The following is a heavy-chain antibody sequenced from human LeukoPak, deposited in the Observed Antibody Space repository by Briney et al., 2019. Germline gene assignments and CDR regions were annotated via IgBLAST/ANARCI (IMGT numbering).Heavy chain of an antibody. CDR2: INPSGGST. CDR3: ARGGWTQAITLILVSTPDAFDI. D-gene: IGHD3-22*01. V-gene: IGHV1-46*01. J-gene: IGHJ3*02. Sequence: ASVKVSCKASGYTFTNYGISWVRQAPGQGLEWMGIINPSGGSTSYAQKFQGRVTMTRDTSTSTVYMELSSLRSEDTAVYYCARGGWTQAITLILVSTPDAFDIWGQGTMVTVSS. CDR1: GYTFTNYG.